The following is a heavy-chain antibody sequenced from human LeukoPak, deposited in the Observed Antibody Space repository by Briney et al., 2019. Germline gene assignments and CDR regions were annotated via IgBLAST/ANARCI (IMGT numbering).Heavy chain of an antibody. V-gene: IGHV3-23*01. CDR2: VSADGGST. J-gene: IGHJ4*02. CDR1: GFTFSYYA. CDR3: ATPHTGPGGGTNYPPHY. D-gene: IGHD3-10*01. Sequence: GGSLRLSCAASGFTFSYYAMNWVRQAPGKGLEWVSRVSADGGSTYYTDSVKGRFTISRDNSKNTLYLHMNSLRADDTALYYCATPHTGPGGGTNYPPHYWGQGTLVTVSS.